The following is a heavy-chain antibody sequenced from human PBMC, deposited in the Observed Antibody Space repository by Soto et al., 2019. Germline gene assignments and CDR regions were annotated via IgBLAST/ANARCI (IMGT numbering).Heavy chain of an antibody. D-gene: IGHD6-13*01. CDR3: ARGTVRSSSWGNTYDY. V-gene: IGHV4-34*01. Sequence: SETLSLTCAVYGGSFSGYYWSWIRQPPGKGLEWIGEINHSGSTNYNPSLKSRVTISVDTSKNQFSLKLSSVTAADTAVYYCARGTVRSSSWGNTYDYWGQGTLVTVSS. CDR1: GGSFSGYY. CDR2: INHSGST. J-gene: IGHJ4*02.